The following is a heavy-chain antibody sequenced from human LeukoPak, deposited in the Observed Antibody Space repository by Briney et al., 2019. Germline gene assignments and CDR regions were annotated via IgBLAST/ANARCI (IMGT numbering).Heavy chain of an antibody. J-gene: IGHJ6*02. D-gene: IGHD6-19*01. CDR2: ISYDGSNK. CDR3: ARVMLLEQWLPAVDYYYYGMDV. Sequence: GGSLRLSCAASGFTFSSYAMHWVRQAPGKGLEWVAVISYDGSNKYYADSVKGRFTISRDNSKNTLYLQMNSLRADDTAVYYCARVMLLEQWLPAVDYYYYGMDVWGQGTTVTVSS. V-gene: IGHV3-30-3*01. CDR1: GFTFSSYA.